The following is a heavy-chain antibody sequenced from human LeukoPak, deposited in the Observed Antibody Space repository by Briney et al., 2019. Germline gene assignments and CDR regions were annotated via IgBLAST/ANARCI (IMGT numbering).Heavy chain of an antibody. D-gene: IGHD5-12*01. CDR3: AREGGAMAMIKGATNYYYMDV. CDR1: GYTFTGYY. Sequence: ASVKVSCMASGYTFTGYYMHWVRQAPGQGLEWMGWINPNSGGTNYAQKFQGRATMTRDTSLRTAYMELSRLRSGDTAVYYCAREGGAMAMIKGATNYYYMDVWGKRTTVTISS. CDR2: INPNSGGT. J-gene: IGHJ6*03. V-gene: IGHV1-2*02.